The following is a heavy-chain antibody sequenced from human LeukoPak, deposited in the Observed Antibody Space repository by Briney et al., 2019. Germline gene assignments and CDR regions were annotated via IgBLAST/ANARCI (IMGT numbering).Heavy chain of an antibody. J-gene: IGHJ4*02. V-gene: IGHV3-48*02. CDR2: ISSSSATI. Sequence: GGSLRLSCAASGFTLINYSMDWVRQAPGKGLEWVAYISSSSATIHYADSVKGRFTISRDNAKNSLYLQMNSLRDEDTAIYYCARDDFISWYNAYWGQGTLVTVSS. CDR3: ARDDFISWYNAY. CDR1: GFTLINYS. D-gene: IGHD6-13*01.